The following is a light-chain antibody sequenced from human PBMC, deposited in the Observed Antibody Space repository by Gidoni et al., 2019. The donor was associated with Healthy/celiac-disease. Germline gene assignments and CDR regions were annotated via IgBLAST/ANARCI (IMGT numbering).Light chain of an antibody. CDR3: QQYDNLPLT. CDR1: QDISNY. J-gene: IGKJ4*01. V-gene: IGKV1-33*01. Sequence: DIQMTQSPSALSASVGDRVTITCQASQDISNYLNWYQQKPGKAPKLLIYDASHLETGVPSRFSGRGSGTDFTFTISSLQPEDIATYYCQQYDNLPLTFGGGTKVELK. CDR2: DAS.